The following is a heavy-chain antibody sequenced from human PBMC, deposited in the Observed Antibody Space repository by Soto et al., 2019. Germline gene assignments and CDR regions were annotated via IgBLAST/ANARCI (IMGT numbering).Heavy chain of an antibody. CDR2: IYYSGST. V-gene: IGHV4-39*01. CDR3: ARRPTYYDFWSGYYNGVWFDP. J-gene: IGHJ5*02. Sequence: QLQLQESGPGLVKPSETLSLTCTVSGGSISSSSYYWGWIRQPPGKGLEWIGSIYYSGSTYYNPSLKSRVTISVDTSKNQFSPKLSSVTAADTAVYYCARRPTYYDFWSGYYNGVWFDPWGQGTLVTVSS. CDR1: GGSISSSSYY. D-gene: IGHD3-3*01.